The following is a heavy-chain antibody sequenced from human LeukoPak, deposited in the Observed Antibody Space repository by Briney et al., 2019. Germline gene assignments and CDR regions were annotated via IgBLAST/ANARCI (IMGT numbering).Heavy chain of an antibody. CDR3: ARYPYSGYDRSRQKKDYYYYMDV. V-gene: IGHV1-69*06. J-gene: IGHJ6*03. CDR2: IIPIFGTA. CDR1: GGTFSSYA. D-gene: IGHD5-12*01. Sequence: GASVKVSCKASGGTFSSYAISWVRQAPGQGLEWMGGIIPIFGTANYAQKFQGRVTITADKSTSTAYMELSSLRSEDTAVYYCARYPYSGYDRSRQKKDYYYYMDVWGKGTTVTVSS.